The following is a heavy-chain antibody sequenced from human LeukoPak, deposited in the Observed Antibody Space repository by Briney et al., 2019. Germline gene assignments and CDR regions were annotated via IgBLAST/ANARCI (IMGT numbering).Heavy chain of an antibody. CDR3: AKDSSDSGSYFDY. Sequence: GGSLRLSCAASGFTFSSYWMSWVRQAPGKGLEWVANIKQDGSEKYYVDSVKGRFTISRDNAKNSLYLQMNSLRAEDTAVYYCAKDSSDSGSYFDYWGQGTLVTVSS. CDR1: GFTFSSYW. V-gene: IGHV3-7*03. D-gene: IGHD3-22*01. J-gene: IGHJ4*02. CDR2: IKQDGSEK.